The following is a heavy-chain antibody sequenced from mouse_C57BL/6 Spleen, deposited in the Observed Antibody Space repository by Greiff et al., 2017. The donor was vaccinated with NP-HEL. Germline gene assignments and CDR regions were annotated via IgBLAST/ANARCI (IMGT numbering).Heavy chain of an antibody. Sequence: DVKLQESGPGLVKPSQSLSLTCSVTGYSITSGYYWNWIRQFPGNKLEWMGYISYDGSNNYNPSLKNRISITRDTSKNQFFLKLNSVTTEDTATYYCAREEGYDGLDYWGQGTTLTVSS. D-gene: IGHD2-3*01. CDR1: GYSITSGYY. CDR3: AREEGYDGLDY. V-gene: IGHV3-6*01. J-gene: IGHJ2*01. CDR2: ISYDGSN.